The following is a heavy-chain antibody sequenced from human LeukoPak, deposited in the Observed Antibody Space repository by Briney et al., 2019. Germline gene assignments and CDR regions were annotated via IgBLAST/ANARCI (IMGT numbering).Heavy chain of an antibody. D-gene: IGHD3-10*01. CDR1: GYTFSSYG. V-gene: IGHV1-18*01. Sequence: ASVKVSCKASGYTFSSYGISWVRQAPGQGLEWMGWISAYNGNTNYAQKFQGRVTMTTETSASTAYMELRSLRSDDTAVYYCARDQSPMVRGVIDTWFDPWGQGTLVTVSS. J-gene: IGHJ5*02. CDR3: ARDQSPMVRGVIDTWFDP. CDR2: ISAYNGNT.